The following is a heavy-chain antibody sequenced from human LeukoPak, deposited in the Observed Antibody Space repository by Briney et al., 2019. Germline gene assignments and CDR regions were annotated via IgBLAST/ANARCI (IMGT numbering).Heavy chain of an antibody. V-gene: IGHV3-30*04. D-gene: IGHD3-22*01. CDR3: ARDPRWAPNDSSGYFTY. CDR2: ISYDGSNK. J-gene: IGHJ4*02. Sequence: GGSLRLPWAASGFTFSSYAMHWVRQAPGKGLEWVAVISYDGSNKYYADSVKGRFTISRDNSKNTLYLQMNSLRAEDTAVYYCARDPRWAPNDSSGYFTYWGQGTLVTVSS. CDR1: GFTFSSYA.